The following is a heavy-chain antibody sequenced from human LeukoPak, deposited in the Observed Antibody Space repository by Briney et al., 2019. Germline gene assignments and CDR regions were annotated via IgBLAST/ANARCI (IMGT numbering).Heavy chain of an antibody. V-gene: IGHV4-4*07. CDR3: ASTRLWFGDRVVFGA. J-gene: IGHJ5*02. CDR1: GGSISSYY. D-gene: IGHD3-10*01. Sequence: PSETLSLTCTVSGGSISSYYWSWIRQPAGKGLEWIGRIYTSGSTNYNPSLKSRVTMSVDTSKNQFSLKLSSVTDADTAVYYCASTRLWFGDRVVFGAWGQGTLVTVSS. CDR2: IYTSGST.